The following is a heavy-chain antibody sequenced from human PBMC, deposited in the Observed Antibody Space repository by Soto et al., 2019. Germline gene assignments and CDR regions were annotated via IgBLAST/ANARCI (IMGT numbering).Heavy chain of an antibody. CDR2: ISASGDTT. CDR1: GFSFSTCA. J-gene: IGHJ4*02. D-gene: IGHD3-22*01. CDR3: AAQATGYFVPFDF. V-gene: IGHV3-23*01. Sequence: EVPLLESGGGLVQPGGSLRLSCAASGFSFSTCAVSWVRQAPGKGLEWVSSISASGDTTHYAESVRGRFTISRDNSRNTLHLQMSSLTAEDTAIYSCAAQATGYFVPFDFWGQGTLVTVSS.